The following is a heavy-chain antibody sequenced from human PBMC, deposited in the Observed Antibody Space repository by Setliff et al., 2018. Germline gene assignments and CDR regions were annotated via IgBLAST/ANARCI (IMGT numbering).Heavy chain of an antibody. V-gene: IGHV1-18*01. CDR2: ISGYNGNT. CDR1: GYTFTSYG. Sequence: GASVKVSCKASGYTFTSYGISWMRQAPGQGLEWMGWISGYNGNTDYAQNLQGRVTKTIDTSTSTAYMELRSLRSDDTAVYYCARVPRLEWLLPTFDPWGQGTLVTVSS. CDR3: ARVPRLEWLLPTFDP. D-gene: IGHD3-3*01. J-gene: IGHJ5*02.